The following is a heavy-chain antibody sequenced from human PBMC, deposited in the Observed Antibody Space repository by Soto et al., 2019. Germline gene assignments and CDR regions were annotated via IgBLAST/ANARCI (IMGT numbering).Heavy chain of an antibody. J-gene: IGHJ5*02. D-gene: IGHD3-22*01. CDR2: ISYDGSNK. Sequence: SGGSLRLSCAASGFTFSSYAMHWVRQAPGKGLEWVAVISYDGSNKYYADSVKGRFTISRDNSKNTLYLQMNSLRAEDTAVYYCARDARAVYYYDSSGYSNWFDPWGQGTLVTVSS. V-gene: IGHV3-30-3*01. CDR3: ARDARAVYYYDSSGYSNWFDP. CDR1: GFTFSSYA.